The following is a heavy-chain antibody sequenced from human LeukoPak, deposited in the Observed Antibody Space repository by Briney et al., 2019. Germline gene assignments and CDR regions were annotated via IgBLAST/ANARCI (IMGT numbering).Heavy chain of an antibody. D-gene: IGHD3-22*01. CDR2: INSDGSTT. Sequence: PGGSLRLSCAASGFTFISYWMHWVRQAPGEGLVWVSRINSDGSTTSYAASVKGRFTTSRDTAKNTLYLQMNSLRAEDTAVYYCARGHHYYDSSAYYYWGQGTLVTVSS. J-gene: IGHJ4*02. CDR1: GFTFISYW. CDR3: ARGHHYYDSSAYYY. V-gene: IGHV3-74*01.